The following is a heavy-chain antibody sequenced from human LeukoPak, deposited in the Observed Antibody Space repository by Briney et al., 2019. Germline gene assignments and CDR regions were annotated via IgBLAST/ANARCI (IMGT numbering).Heavy chain of an antibody. Sequence: GGSLRLSCAASGFTFSDYYMSWVRQAPGKGLEWVSAISGSGGSTYYADSVKGRFTISRDNSKNTLYLQMNSLRAEDTAVYYCAKGGYSSGWLRGTFDYWGQGTLVTVSS. CDR3: AKGGYSSGWLRGTFDY. J-gene: IGHJ4*02. D-gene: IGHD6-19*01. CDR2: ISGSGGST. CDR1: GFTFSDYY. V-gene: IGHV3-23*01.